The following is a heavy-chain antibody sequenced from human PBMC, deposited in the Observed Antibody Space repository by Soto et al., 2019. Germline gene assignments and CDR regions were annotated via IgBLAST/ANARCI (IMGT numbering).Heavy chain of an antibody. V-gene: IGHV1-18*01. CDR3: ARDVWFGEVSPFQH. CDR2: ISAYNGTL. D-gene: IGHD3-10*01. Sequence: QVELVQSGAEVKKPGASVKVSCKTSGYNFFTYALSWVRQAPGQGLEWIGWISAYNGTLKYAQKFQDRVTLTTDTSTTTAYMEMRGLRSDYTAVYFGARDVWFGEVSPFQHWGQGTPVTVSS. J-gene: IGHJ1*01. CDR1: GYNFFTYA.